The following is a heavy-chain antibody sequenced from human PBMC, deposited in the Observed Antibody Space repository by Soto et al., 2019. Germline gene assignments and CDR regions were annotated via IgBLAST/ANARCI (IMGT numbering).Heavy chain of an antibody. V-gene: IGHV1-3*01. D-gene: IGHD3-10*01. Sequence: ASVKASCKASGYTFTSYGMHWVRQAPGQRLEWMGWINAGNGNTKYSQKFQGRVTITRDTSASTAYMELSSLRSEDTAVYYCARGGVRGHYYYYYGMDVWGQGTTVTVSS. CDR3: ARGGVRGHYYYYYGMDV. J-gene: IGHJ6*02. CDR2: INAGNGNT. CDR1: GYTFTSYG.